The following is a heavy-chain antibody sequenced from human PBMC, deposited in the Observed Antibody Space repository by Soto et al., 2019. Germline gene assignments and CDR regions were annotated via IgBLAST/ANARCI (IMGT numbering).Heavy chain of an antibody. Sequence: GVSLRLSCAASGFTLSSYAMSWVRQAPGKGLEWVSPISGSGGSTYYADSVKGRITISRDNSKNTLYLQMNSLRAEDTAVYYCGKDPRRLYGMDVWGQGTTVTVSS. CDR1: GFTLSSYA. J-gene: IGHJ6*02. D-gene: IGHD6-25*01. CDR2: ISGSGGST. CDR3: GKDPRRLYGMDV. V-gene: IGHV3-23*01.